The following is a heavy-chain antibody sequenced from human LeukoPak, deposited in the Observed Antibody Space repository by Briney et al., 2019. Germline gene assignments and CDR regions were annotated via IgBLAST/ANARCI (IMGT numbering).Heavy chain of an antibody. CDR3: TRDLENS. CDR2: INSDGSST. Sequence: GGSLRLSCAASGFSFSSYWMHWVRQGPGKGLVWVSGINSDGSSTSYADSVKGRFTISGDNAKNTLYLQMNSLRAEDTAVYYCTRDLENSWGQGTLVTVSS. D-gene: IGHD1-1*01. CDR1: GFSFSSYW. J-gene: IGHJ4*02. V-gene: IGHV3-74*01.